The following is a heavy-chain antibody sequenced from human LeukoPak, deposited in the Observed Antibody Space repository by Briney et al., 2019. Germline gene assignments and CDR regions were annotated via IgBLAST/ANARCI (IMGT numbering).Heavy chain of an antibody. V-gene: IGHV4-4*09. CDR3: ARLLPSRPDYYFDY. CDR2: IYSSGTT. Sequence: SETLSLTCTVSGGSISSYYWSWIRQPPGKGLEWIGYIYSSGTTKYNPSLQSRVTISIDTSKNQFSLKLTSMTAADTAVYFCARLLPSRPDYYFDYWGQGTLVTVSS. J-gene: IGHJ4*02. D-gene: IGHD6-6*01. CDR1: GGSISSYY.